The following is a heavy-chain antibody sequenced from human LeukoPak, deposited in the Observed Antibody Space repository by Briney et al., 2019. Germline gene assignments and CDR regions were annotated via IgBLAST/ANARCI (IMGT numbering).Heavy chain of an antibody. CDR3: ARDGGGDSLWFGELLHYCYGMDV. D-gene: IGHD3-10*01. V-gene: IGHV1-3*01. Sequence: ASVKVSCKASGYTFTSYAMHWVRQAPGQRLEWMGWINAGNGNTKYSQKFQGRVTITRDTSASTAYMELSSLRSEDTAVYYCARDGGGDSLWFGELLHYCYGMDVWGQGTAVIVSS. CDR1: GYTFTSYA. J-gene: IGHJ6*02. CDR2: INAGNGNT.